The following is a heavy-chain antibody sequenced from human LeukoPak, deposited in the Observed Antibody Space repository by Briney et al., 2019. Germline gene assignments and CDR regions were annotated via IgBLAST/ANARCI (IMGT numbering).Heavy chain of an antibody. J-gene: IGHJ6*03. CDR3: AKDSFGETWRGVYYYMDV. D-gene: IGHD3-10*01. Sequence: PGGSLRLSCAASGFTFSSYGMSWVRQAPGKGLEWVTVISYDGSDQYYADSVKGRFTISRDNSKNTLYLQMNSLRAEDTAVYYCAKDSFGETWRGVYYYMDVWGKGTTVTISS. CDR2: ISYDGSDQ. V-gene: IGHV3-30*18. CDR1: GFTFSSYG.